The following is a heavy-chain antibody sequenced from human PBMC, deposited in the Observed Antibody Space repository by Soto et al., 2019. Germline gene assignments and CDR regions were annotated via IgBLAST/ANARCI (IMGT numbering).Heavy chain of an antibody. J-gene: IGHJ4*02. V-gene: IGHV3-21*01. CDR3: ARDPGYCSSTSCYEG. D-gene: IGHD2-2*01. CDR2: ISSSSSYI. CDR1: GFTFSSYS. Sequence: GGSLRLSCAASGFTFSSYSMNWVRQAPGKGLEWVSSISSSSSYIYYADSVKGRFTISRDNAKNSLYLQMNSLRAEDTAVYYCARDPGYCSSTSCYEGWGQGTLVTVSS.